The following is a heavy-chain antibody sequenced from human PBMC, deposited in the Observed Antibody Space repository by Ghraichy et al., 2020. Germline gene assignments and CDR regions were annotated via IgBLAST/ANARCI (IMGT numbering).Heavy chain of an antibody. CDR1: GFTFSNYA. CDR3: GKVHSSGWYQVKSVPFDY. Sequence: GGSLRLSCAASGFTFSNYAMSWVRQAPGKGLECVSSISGSGISTYYADSVKGRFTISRDNSKNTLNLQMNSLRSEDTAVYYCGKVHSSGWYQVKSVPFDYWGQGILATVSS. D-gene: IGHD6-19*01. V-gene: IGHV3-23*01. CDR2: ISGSGIST. J-gene: IGHJ4*02.